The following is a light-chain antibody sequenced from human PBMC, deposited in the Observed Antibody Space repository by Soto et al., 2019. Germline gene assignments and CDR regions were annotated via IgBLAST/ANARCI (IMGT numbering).Light chain of an antibody. J-gene: IGKJ1*01. V-gene: IGKV1-8*01. CDR3: QQYYSYPPT. Sequence: AIRMTQSPYSLSASTGDRVTITCRASQGISSYLAWYQQKPGKAPKLLIYAASTLQSGVPSRFSGSGSGTDFTLTISCLQSEDFASYYCQQYYSYPPTVGQGTKVEIK. CDR2: AAS. CDR1: QGISSY.